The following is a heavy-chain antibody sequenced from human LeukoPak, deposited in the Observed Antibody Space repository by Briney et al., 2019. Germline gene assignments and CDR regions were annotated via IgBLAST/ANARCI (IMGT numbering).Heavy chain of an antibody. D-gene: IGHD3-10*02. Sequence: SETLSLTCTVSGGSINSADSYWSWIRQHSGKGLEWIGYIFYTGSTYYNPSLKGRLGISIDTSKNQFSLNLNSVTAADTAVYCCARIVARASYVLGARAGGFDVWGQGTMVTVSS. CDR2: IFYTGST. CDR1: GGSINSADSY. V-gene: IGHV4-31*03. CDR3: ARIVARASYVLGARAGGFDV. J-gene: IGHJ3*01.